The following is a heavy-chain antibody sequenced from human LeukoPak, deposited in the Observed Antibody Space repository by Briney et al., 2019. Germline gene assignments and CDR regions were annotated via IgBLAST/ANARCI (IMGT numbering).Heavy chain of an antibody. CDR1: GFSFSTSGVG. CDR3: AHRPKYSSGPNWFDP. Sequence: SGPTLVKPTQTLTLTCTFSGFSFSTSGVGVGWIRQPPGKALEWLALIYWNDDKRYSPSLKSRLTIIKDTSKNQVVLTMTNMDPVDTATYYCAHRPKYSSGPNWFDPWGQGTLVTVSS. D-gene: IGHD6-19*01. V-gene: IGHV2-5*01. J-gene: IGHJ5*02. CDR2: IYWNDDK.